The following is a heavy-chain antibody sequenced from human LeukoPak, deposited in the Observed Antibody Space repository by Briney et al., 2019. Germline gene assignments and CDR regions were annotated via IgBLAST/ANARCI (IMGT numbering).Heavy chain of an antibody. J-gene: IGHJ4*02. Sequence: GGSLRLSCAASGFTFSSYSMNWVRQAPGKGLEWVSSISSSSSYIYYADSVKGRLTISRDNAKNSLYLQMNSLRAEDTAVYYCARYYDSSGYYDYWGQGTLVTVSS. V-gene: IGHV3-21*01. D-gene: IGHD3-22*01. CDR1: GFTFSSYS. CDR3: ARYYDSSGYYDY. CDR2: ISSSSSYI.